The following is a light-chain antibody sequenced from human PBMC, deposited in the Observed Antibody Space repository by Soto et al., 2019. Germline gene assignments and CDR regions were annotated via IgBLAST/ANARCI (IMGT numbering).Light chain of an antibody. CDR3: SSNVGGTNLKM. CDR1: NSDAGGSTY. V-gene: IGLV2-8*01. J-gene: IGLJ3*02. Sequence: QSALTQPPSASGSPGQSVTISCTGTNSDAGGSTYVSWYQQHPGKAPKLVIYEVIKRPSGVPDRFSGSRSGNTASLTVSGLQAEDEADYYCSSNVGGTNLKMFGGGTQLTVL. CDR2: EVI.